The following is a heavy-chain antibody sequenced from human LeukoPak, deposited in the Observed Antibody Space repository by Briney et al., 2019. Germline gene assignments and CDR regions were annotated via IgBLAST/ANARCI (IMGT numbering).Heavy chain of an antibody. J-gene: IGHJ3*02. Sequence: GGSLRLSCAASGFTFSSYAMHWVRQAPGKGLEWVAVISYDGSNKYYADSVKGRFTISRDNSKNTLYLQMNSLRAEDTAVYYCARDFLYCGGDCSDMGLPTRGAFDIWGQGTMVTVSS. D-gene: IGHD2-21*02. CDR1: GFTFSSYA. V-gene: IGHV3-30*04. CDR3: ARDFLYCGGDCSDMGLPTRGAFDI. CDR2: ISYDGSNK.